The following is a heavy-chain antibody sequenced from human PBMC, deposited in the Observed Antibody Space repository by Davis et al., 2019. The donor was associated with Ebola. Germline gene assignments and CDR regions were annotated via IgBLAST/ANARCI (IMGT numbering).Heavy chain of an antibody. CDR3: ARDRDYGDYVHYYYGMDV. V-gene: IGHV3-11*04. CDR2: ISSSGSTI. J-gene: IGHJ6*02. CDR1: GFTFSDYY. Sequence: GESLKISCAASGFTFSDYYMNWIRQAPGKGLEWVSYISSSGSTIYYADSVKGRFTISRDNAKNSLYLQMNSLRAEDTAVYYCARDRDYGDYVHYYYGMDVWGQGTTVTVSS. D-gene: IGHD4-17*01.